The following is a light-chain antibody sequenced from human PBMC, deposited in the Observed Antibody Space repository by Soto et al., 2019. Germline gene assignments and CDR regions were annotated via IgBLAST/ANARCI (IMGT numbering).Light chain of an antibody. CDR2: GNS. Sequence: QSVLTQPPSVSGAPWQRVTISCTGSSSNIGAGYDVHWYQQPPGTAPKLLIYGNSNRPSGVPDRFSGSKSGTSASLAITGLQAEDEADCYCQSYDSRLSGFWVFGGGTQLTVL. V-gene: IGLV1-40*01. CDR3: QSYDSRLSGFWV. J-gene: IGLJ3*02. CDR1: SSNIGAGYD.